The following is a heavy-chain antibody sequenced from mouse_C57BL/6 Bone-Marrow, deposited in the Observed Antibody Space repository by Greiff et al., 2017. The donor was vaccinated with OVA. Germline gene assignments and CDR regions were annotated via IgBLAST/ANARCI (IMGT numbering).Heavy chain of an antibody. J-gene: IGHJ2*01. CDR2: ISYDGSN. Sequence: ESGPGLVKPSQSLSLTCSVTGYSITSGYYWNWIRQFPGNKLEWMGYISYDGSNNYNPSLKNRISITRDTSKNQFFLKLNSVTTEDTATYYCARGSGSSKYYFDYWGQGTTLTVSS. D-gene: IGHD1-1*01. CDR1: GYSITSGYY. CDR3: ARGSGSSKYYFDY. V-gene: IGHV3-6*01.